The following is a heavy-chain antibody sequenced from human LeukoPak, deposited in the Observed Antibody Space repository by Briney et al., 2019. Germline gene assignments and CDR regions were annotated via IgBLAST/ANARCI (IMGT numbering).Heavy chain of an antibody. J-gene: IGHJ4*02. V-gene: IGHV3-7*05. CDR3: VRSGGY. CDR1: GFTFSSHW. CDR2: IKEGGSEK. D-gene: IGHD1-26*01. Sequence: GGSLRLSCAASGFTFSSHWMNRVRQAPGKGLEWVANIKEGGSEKYYVDSVKGRFTISRDNAKNSLCLQMNSLRAEDTAIYYCVRSGGYWGQGTLVTVSS.